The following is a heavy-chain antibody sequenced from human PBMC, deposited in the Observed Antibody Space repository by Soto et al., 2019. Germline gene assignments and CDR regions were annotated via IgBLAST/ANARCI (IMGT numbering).Heavy chain of an antibody. CDR3: AKENGYSSSWFEFDY. CDR2: ISGSGGST. V-gene: IGHV3-23*01. J-gene: IGHJ4*02. CDR1: GFTFSSYA. D-gene: IGHD6-13*01. Sequence: PGGSLRLSCAASGFTFSSYAMSWVRQAPGKGLEWVSAISGSGGSTYYADSVKGRFTISRDNSKNTLYLRMNSLRAEDTSVYYCAKENGYSSSWFEFDYWGQGTLVTVSS.